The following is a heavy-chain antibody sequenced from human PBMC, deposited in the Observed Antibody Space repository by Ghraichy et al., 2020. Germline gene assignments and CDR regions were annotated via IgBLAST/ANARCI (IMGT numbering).Heavy chain of an antibody. CDR1: GFTFTRYA. D-gene: IGHD3-22*01. Sequence: GGSLRLSCAASGFTFTRYAMSWVRQAPGKGLEWVSAISGGGDSTNYADSVKGRFTISRDNSRNTLYVGMNSLRVEDTATYYCAKKKDSSGYFHEWGQGTLVTVSP. CDR2: ISGGGDST. CDR3: AKKKDSSGYFHE. J-gene: IGHJ4*02. V-gene: IGHV3-23*01.